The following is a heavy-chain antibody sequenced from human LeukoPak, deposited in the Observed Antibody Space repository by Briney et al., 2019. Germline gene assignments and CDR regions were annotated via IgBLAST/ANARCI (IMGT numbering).Heavy chain of an antibody. CDR3: ARAELLYYYDSSGTILRDY. V-gene: IGHV1-18*01. CDR2: ISAYNGNT. Sequence: ASVKVSCKASGYTFTSYGISWVRQAPGQGLEWMGWISAYNGNTNYAQKLQGRVTMTTDTSTSTAYMELRSLRSDDTAVYYCARAELLYYYDSSGTILRDYWGQGTLVTVSS. CDR1: GYTFTSYG. J-gene: IGHJ4*02. D-gene: IGHD3-22*01.